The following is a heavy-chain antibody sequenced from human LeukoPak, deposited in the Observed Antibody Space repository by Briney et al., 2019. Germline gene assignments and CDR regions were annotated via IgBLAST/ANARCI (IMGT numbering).Heavy chain of an antibody. D-gene: IGHD1-26*01. Sequence: GRSLRLSCAASGFTFSSYAMHWVRQAPGKGLEWVAVISYDGSNKYYADSVKGRFTISRDNSKNTLYLQMNSLRAEDTAVYYCARGLDLMGATTCFQHWGQGTLVTVSS. CDR2: ISYDGSNK. V-gene: IGHV3-30-3*01. J-gene: IGHJ1*01. CDR3: ARGLDLMGATTCFQH. CDR1: GFTFSSYA.